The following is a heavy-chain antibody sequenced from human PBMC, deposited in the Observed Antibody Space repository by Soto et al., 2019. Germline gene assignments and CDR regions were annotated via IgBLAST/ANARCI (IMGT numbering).Heavy chain of an antibody. Sequence: GGSLRLSCAASGLTFSNAWMSWVRQAPGKGLEWVGRIKSKTDGGTTDYAAPVKGRFTISRDDSKNTLYLQMNSLKTEDTAVYYCSTDGFATPEGYFDWVLSLSMDVWGQGTTVTVSS. CDR1: GLTFSNAW. V-gene: IGHV3-15*01. D-gene: IGHD3-9*01. CDR2: IKSKTDGGTT. CDR3: STDGFATPEGYFDWVLSLSMDV. J-gene: IGHJ6*02.